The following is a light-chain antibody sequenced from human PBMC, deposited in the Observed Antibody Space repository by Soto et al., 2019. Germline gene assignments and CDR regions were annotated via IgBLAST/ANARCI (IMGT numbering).Light chain of an antibody. Sequence: QSVLTQPPSASGTPGQRVTISCSGSSSNIGSNTVNWYQQLPGTAPKLLIYSNSNRPSGVPDRFSGSKSGTSASLAITGLQTEDEAEYYCQTQDRSLSASVFGGGTKLTVL. CDR1: SSNIGSNT. J-gene: IGLJ2*01. V-gene: IGLV1-44*01. CDR3: QTQDRSLSASV. CDR2: SNS.